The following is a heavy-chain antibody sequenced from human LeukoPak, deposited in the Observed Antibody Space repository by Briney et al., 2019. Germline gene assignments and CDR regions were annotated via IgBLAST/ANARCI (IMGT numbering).Heavy chain of an antibody. CDR1: GGTFSSYA. CDR3: AMGLGYCSGGSCYYNWFDP. Sequence: SVKVSCKAFGGTFSSYAISWVRQAPGQGLEWMGGIIPIFGTANYAQKFQGRVTITADESTSTAYMELSSLRSEDTAVYYCAMGLGYCSGGSCYYNWFDPWGQGTLVTVSS. D-gene: IGHD2-15*01. V-gene: IGHV1-69*01. J-gene: IGHJ5*02. CDR2: IIPIFGTA.